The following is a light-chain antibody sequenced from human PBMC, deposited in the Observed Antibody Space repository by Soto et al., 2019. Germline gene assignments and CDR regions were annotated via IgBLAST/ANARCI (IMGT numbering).Light chain of an antibody. CDR1: SSDVGGYNY. CDR3: SSFAGSFYWV. CDR2: DVS. J-gene: IGLJ3*02. Sequence: QSALTQPASVSGSPGQSITISCTGTSSDVGGYNYVSWYQQHPGKAPKLMIYDVSNRPSGVSNRFSGSKSGNTASLTVSGLQAEDEADYYCSSFAGSFYWVFGGGTKLTVL. V-gene: IGLV2-14*01.